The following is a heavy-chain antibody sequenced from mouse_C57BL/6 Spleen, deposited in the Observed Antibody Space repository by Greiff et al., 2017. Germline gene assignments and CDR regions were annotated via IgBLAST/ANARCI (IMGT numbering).Heavy chain of an antibody. CDR3: ARDYYGSSYGYFDV. J-gene: IGHJ1*03. V-gene: IGHV2-9-1*01. CDR1: GFSLTSYA. D-gene: IGHD1-1*01. CDR2: IWTGGGT. Sequence: VKLMESGPGLVAPSQSLSITCTVPGFSLTSYAISWVRQPPGKGLEWLGVIWTGGGTNYNSALKSRLSISKDNSKSQVFLKMNSLQTDDTARYYCARDYYGSSYGYFDVWGTGTTVTVSS.